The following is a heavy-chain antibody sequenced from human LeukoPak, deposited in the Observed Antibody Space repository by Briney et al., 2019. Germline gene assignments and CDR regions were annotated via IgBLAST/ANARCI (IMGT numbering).Heavy chain of an antibody. D-gene: IGHD2-2*01. J-gene: IGHJ3*02. CDR3: ATPYCSSSSCYHAFDM. CDR1: GYTFTSYG. CDR2: IIPILVTA. Sequence: GASVKVSCKASGYTFTSYGINRVRQAPGQRPEWMGAIIPILVTANYAEDFQGRVTISADESTTTAYMELSSLTSEDTGIYYCATPYCSSSSCYHAFDMWGQGTTVTVSS. V-gene: IGHV1-69*13.